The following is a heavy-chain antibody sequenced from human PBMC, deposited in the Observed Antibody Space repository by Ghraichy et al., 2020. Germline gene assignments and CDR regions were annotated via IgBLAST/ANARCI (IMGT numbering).Heavy chain of an antibody. D-gene: IGHD4-17*01. CDR1: GDSINSIAYS. V-gene: IGHV4-39*07. CDR3: ARQWANYGEWAFDI. Sequence: SETLSLTCAVSGDSINSIAYSWGWIRQPPGKGLEWIGSAHYGATTYYKPSLKSRVIISVDTSKNHLSLKLSSVTAADTAVYFCARQWANYGEWAFDIWGQGTMVTVAS. J-gene: IGHJ3*02. CDR2: AHYGATT.